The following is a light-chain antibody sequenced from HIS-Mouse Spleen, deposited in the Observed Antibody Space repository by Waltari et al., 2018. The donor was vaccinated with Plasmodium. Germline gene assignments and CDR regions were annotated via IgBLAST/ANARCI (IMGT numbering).Light chain of an antibody. CDR3: QQYNNWPRGT. CDR2: GAS. CDR1: QCVSSN. J-gene: IGKJ1*01. Sequence: EIVMTQSPATLPVSPGERATLPCRASQCVSSNLAWYQQKPGQAPRLLIYGASTRATGIPARFSGSGSGSEFTLTISSMQSEDFAVYYCQQYNNWPRGTFGQGTKVEIK. V-gene: IGKV3-15*01.